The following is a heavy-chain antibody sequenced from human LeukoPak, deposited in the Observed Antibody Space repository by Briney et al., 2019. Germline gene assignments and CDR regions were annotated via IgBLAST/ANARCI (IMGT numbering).Heavy chain of an antibody. J-gene: IGHJ4*02. CDR3: ARRSTGSYGY. CDR1: GYSISSGYY. V-gene: IGHV4-38-2*02. D-gene: IGHD3-10*01. CDR2: IYYSGST. Sequence: SETLSLTCTVSGYSISSGYYWGWIRQPPGKGLEWIGSIYYSGSTYYNPSLKSRVTISVDTSKNQFSLKLSSVTAADTAVYYCARRSTGSYGYWGQGTLVTVSS.